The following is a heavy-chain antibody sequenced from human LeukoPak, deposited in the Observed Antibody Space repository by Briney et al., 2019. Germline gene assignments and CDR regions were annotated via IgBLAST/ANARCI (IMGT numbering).Heavy chain of an antibody. J-gene: IGHJ4*02. CDR2: ISYDGNDK. Sequence: GRSLRLSCAASGFTFSSYGMHWVRQAPGKGLEWVAVISYDGNDKSYADSVKGRFTISRDNSKNTLYLQMNSLRAEDTAVYYCAKDRTFDYWGQGTLVTVSS. CDR1: GFTFSSYG. CDR3: AKDRTFDY. V-gene: IGHV3-30*18.